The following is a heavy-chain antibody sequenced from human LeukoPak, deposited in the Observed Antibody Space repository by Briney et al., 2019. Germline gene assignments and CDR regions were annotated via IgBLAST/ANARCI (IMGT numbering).Heavy chain of an antibody. V-gene: IGHV4-38-2*01. Sequence: SETLSLTCAVPGYSISSGYYWGWIRQSPGKGLEWIGTIYHSGSTYYNPSLKSRLTISVDASKNQFSLKLSSVTAADTAVYYCARVTVGDYDYVWGSYDGGYFFDYWGQGTLVTVSS. D-gene: IGHD3-16*01. J-gene: IGHJ4*02. CDR3: ARVTVGDYDYVWGSYDGGYFFDY. CDR1: GYSISSGYY. CDR2: IYHSGST.